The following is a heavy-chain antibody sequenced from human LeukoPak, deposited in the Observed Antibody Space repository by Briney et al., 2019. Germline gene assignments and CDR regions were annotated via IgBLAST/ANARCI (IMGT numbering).Heavy chain of an antibody. CDR1: GYTFTGYY. V-gene: IGHV1-2*02. CDR3: ARARGGATAIKAKGLDY. Sequence: ASVKVSCKASGYTFTGYYMNWVRQAPGQGLEWMGWIYPNSGGTNYAQKFQGRVTMTRDTSISTAYMELSRLRSDDTAVYYCARARGGATAIKAKGLDYWGQGTLVTVSS. J-gene: IGHJ4*02. D-gene: IGHD2-21*02. CDR2: IYPNSGGT.